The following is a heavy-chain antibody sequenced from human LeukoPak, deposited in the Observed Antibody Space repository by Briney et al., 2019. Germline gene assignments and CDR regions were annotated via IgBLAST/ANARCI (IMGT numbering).Heavy chain of an antibody. CDR3: ARDQAGGRTIN. Sequence: RASVKVSCKASGYTFSSYGITWVRQAPGQGLEWMGWISAYNGNTKSAQKLQGRVTMTTDTSTSTAYMELRSLRSDDTAVYYCARDQAGGRTINWGQGTLVTVSS. V-gene: IGHV1-18*01. J-gene: IGHJ4*02. CDR2: ISAYNGNT. D-gene: IGHD3-9*01. CDR1: GYTFSSYG.